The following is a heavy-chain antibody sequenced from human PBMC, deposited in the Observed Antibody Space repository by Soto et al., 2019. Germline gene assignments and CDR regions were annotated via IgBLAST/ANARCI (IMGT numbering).Heavy chain of an antibody. CDR1: GGSFSDYY. V-gene: IGHV4-34*01. Sequence: QVQLQQWGAGLLKPSETLSLTCAVYGGSFSDYYWSWIRQPPGRGLEWIGEINHSEDTNYNPSLTRTVTMSVDTAKDQFYLALTSLTAADTAVYYCARAFSPSMITFLACWGQGTLVTVFS. D-gene: IGHD3-16*01. CDR3: ARAFSPSMITFLAC. CDR2: INHSEDT. J-gene: IGHJ4*02.